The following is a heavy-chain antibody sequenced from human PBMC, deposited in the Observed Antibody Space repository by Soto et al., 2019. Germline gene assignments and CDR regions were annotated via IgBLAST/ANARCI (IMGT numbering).Heavy chain of an antibody. D-gene: IGHD2-2*01. CDR1: GCTFSTSD. Sequence: EVQLVESGGGLVNTGGSLRLSCAASGCTFSTSDMNWVRQAPGKGLEWVSSISGTSNYMYYVDSVKGGFTISRDNAQYSLYLQMTSLRADDTAVAFCARATSSSYNYYDGMAVWGQGTTGTV. J-gene: IGHJ6*02. CDR2: ISGTSNYM. V-gene: IGHV3-21*01. CDR3: ARATSSSYNYYDGMAV.